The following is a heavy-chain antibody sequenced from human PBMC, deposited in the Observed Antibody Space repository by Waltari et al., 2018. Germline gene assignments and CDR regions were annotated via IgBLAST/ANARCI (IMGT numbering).Heavy chain of an antibody. J-gene: IGHJ4*02. CDR1: GYTFTSYA. V-gene: IGHV3-23*04. CDR2: ISGSGGST. CDR3: ANGLVVNNY. Sequence: VQLVQSGAEVKKPGASVKVSCKASGYTFTSYAMHWVRQAPGKGLEWVSAISGSGGSTYYADSVKGRFTISRDNSKNTLYLQMNSLRAEDTAVYYCANGLVVNNYWGQGTLVTVSS. D-gene: IGHD3-22*01.